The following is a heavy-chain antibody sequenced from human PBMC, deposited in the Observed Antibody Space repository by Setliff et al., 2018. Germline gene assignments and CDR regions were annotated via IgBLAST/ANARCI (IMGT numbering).Heavy chain of an antibody. Sequence: GGSLRLSCAASGFTLRNSGVHWVRQAPRKGLESVSAISSTGIPIYYADSVKARFTNSRDDAQNALYLQMSSLRTDDTAVYYCVKDPSVYGADSGSIWGQGTMVTVSS. J-gene: IGHJ3*02. CDR2: ISSTGIPI. V-gene: IGHV3-64D*09. CDR3: VKDPSVYGADSGSI. CDR1: GFTLRNSG. D-gene: IGHD2-21*02.